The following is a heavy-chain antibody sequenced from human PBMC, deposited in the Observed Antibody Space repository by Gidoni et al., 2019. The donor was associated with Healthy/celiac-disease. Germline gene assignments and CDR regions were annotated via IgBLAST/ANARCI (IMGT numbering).Heavy chain of an antibody. Sequence: QLQLQESGPGLVKPSETLSLTCTASGGSISSSSYYWGWIRQPPGKGLEWIGSIYYSGSTYYNPSLKSRVTISVDTSKNQFSLKLSSVTAADTAVYYCARHFRPMTTVSHFDYWGQGTLVTVSS. D-gene: IGHD4-17*01. CDR3: ARHFRPMTTVSHFDY. J-gene: IGHJ4*02. CDR1: GGSISSSSYY. CDR2: IYYSGST. V-gene: IGHV4-39*01.